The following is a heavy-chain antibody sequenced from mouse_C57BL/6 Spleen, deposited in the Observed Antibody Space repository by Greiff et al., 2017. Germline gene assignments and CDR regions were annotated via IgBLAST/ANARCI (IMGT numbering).Heavy chain of an antibody. CDR1: GYSFTDYN. J-gene: IGHJ3*01. V-gene: IGHV1-39*01. CDR2: INPNYGTA. CDR3: AREGTMVPP. Sequence: LVESGPELVKPGASVKISCKASGYSFTDYNMNWVKQSTGKSLEWIGVINPNYGTASYNQKFKGKATLTVDQSSSTAYMQLNSLTSEDSAVYYCAREGTMVPPWGQGTLVTVSA. D-gene: IGHD2-2*01.